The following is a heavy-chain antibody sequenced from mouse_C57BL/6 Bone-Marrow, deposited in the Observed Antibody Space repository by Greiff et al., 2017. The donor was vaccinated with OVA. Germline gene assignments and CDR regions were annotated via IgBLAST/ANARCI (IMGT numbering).Heavy chain of an antibody. D-gene: IGHD1-1*01. CDR3: ARLLQDYFDY. J-gene: IGHJ2*01. V-gene: IGHV1-61*01. Sequence: QVQLQQPGAEPVRPGSSVKLSCKASGYTFTSYWMDWVKQRPGQGLEWIGNIYPSDSETHYNQKFKDKATLTVDKSSSTAYMQLSSLTSEDSAVYYCARLLQDYFDYWGQGTTLTVSS. CDR1: GYTFTSYW. CDR2: IYPSDSET.